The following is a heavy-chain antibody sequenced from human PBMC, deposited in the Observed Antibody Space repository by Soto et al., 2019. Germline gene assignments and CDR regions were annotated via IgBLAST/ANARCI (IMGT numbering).Heavy chain of an antibody. CDR2: INLNNGKT. CDR3: ARDPPGLYQFDY. V-gene: IGHV1-18*04. Sequence: ASVKVSCKASGYTFTGYGISRVRQAPGQGLEWMGWINLNNGKTDYQRRLQGRVTMTTDTYTATVYMELRNLRPDDTAMYYCARDPPGLYQFDYWGQGTLVTVSS. CDR1: GYTFTGYG. D-gene: IGHD3-16*02. J-gene: IGHJ4*02.